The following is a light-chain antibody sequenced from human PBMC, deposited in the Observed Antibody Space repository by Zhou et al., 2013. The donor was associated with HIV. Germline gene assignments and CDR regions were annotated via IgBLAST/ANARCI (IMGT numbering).Light chain of an antibody. J-gene: IGKJ1*01. Sequence: EIVMTQSPATLSVSPGERATLSCRASQSISSSYLAWYQQKPGQAPRLLIYGASNRATGIPDRFSGSGSGTDFTLTISRLEPEDFAVYYCQQSSRSPRTFGQGTEVEIK. CDR2: GAS. V-gene: IGKV3-20*01. CDR1: QSISSSY. CDR3: QQSSRSPRT.